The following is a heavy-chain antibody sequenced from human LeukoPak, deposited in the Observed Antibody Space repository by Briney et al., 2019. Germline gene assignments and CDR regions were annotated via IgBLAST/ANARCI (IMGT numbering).Heavy chain of an antibody. CDR1: GFTFGSYG. D-gene: IGHD6-13*01. Sequence: GGSLRLSCVASGFTFGSYGMHWVRQAPGKGLEWVAFVRYDGSNTNHADSVKGRFTISRDNSKNTLYLQMNSLRAEDTAVYYCAKGAAAGTFWYFDLWGRGTLVTVSS. CDR2: VRYDGSNT. J-gene: IGHJ2*01. CDR3: AKGAAAGTFWYFDL. V-gene: IGHV3-30*02.